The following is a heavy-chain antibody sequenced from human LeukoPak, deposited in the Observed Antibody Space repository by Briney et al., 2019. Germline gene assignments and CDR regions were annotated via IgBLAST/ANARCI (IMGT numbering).Heavy chain of an antibody. V-gene: IGHV4-59*01. J-gene: IGHJ6*02. CDR3: ARDGPAYTSRWYDYYYGLDV. CDR2: IYHSGSA. D-gene: IGHD2-2*01. CDR1: GDSIGSYF. Sequence: SETLSLTCTVSGDSIGSYFWSWIRQSPGKGLEWIGHIYHSGSANYNPSLKSRVSISVDTSKNQFSLKLTSVTSADTAVYYCARDGPAYTSRWYDYYYGLDVWGQGTTVTVSS.